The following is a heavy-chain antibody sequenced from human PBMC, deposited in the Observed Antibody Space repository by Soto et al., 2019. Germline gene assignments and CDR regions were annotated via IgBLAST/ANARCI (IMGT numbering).Heavy chain of an antibody. CDR3: AREFMSSWYSYYGMDV. V-gene: IGHV3-30-3*01. CDR1: GFTFSSYA. J-gene: IGHJ6*02. CDR2: ISYDGSNK. Sequence: GGSLRLSCAASGFTFSSYARHWVRQAPGKGLEWVAVISYDGSNKYYADSVKGRFTISRDNSKNTLYLQMNSLRAEDTAVYYCAREFMSSWYSYYGMDVWGQGTTVTVYS. D-gene: IGHD6-13*01.